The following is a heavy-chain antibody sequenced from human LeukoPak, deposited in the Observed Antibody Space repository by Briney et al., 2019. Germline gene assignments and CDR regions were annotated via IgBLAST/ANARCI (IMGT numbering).Heavy chain of an antibody. J-gene: IGHJ4*02. CDR1: VGSISRYY. CDR2: IYYSGST. D-gene: IGHD6-19*01. Sequence: SETLSLTCTVSVGSISRYYWSWMRQPPGKGLEWIGYIYYSGSTNYNPSPKSRVTISVDTSKNQFSLKLSSVTAADTAVYYCARHDGPYSSGWYPFDYWGQGTLVTVSS. V-gene: IGHV4-59*01. CDR3: ARHDGPYSSGWYPFDY.